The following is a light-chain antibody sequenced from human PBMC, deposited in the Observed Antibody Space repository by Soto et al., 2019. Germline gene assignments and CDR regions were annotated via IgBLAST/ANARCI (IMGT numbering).Light chain of an antibody. CDR3: QQANSFPRT. CDR2: AAS. Sequence: DIQMTQSPSSVSASVGDRVTITCRASQAISTWLAWYQQKPGKAPKLLIYAASNLQTGVTSRFSGSGSGTDFTLTISSLQHEDFATYYCQQANSFPRTFGQGTKVEIK. J-gene: IGKJ1*01. V-gene: IGKV1D-12*01. CDR1: QAISTW.